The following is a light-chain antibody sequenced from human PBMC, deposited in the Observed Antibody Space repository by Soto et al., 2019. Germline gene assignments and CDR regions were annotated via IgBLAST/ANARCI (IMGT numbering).Light chain of an antibody. J-gene: IGKJ5*01. Sequence: EIVLTQSPGTLSLSPGERATLSCRASQSVSSNLAWYQQKPGQAPRLLIYGASTRATGIPARFSGSGSGTDFTLTISSLEPEDFAVYYCHQRYDWPITFSQGTRLEIK. CDR3: HQRYDWPIT. CDR1: QSVSSN. CDR2: GAS. V-gene: IGKV3-11*01.